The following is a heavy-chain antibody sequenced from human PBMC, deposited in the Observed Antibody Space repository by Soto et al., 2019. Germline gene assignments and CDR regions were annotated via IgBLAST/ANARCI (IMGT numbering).Heavy chain of an antibody. CDR2: IIPIFGTA. CDR1: GGTFSSYA. D-gene: IGHD3-10*01. CDR3: ARDYGELSVGGMDV. Sequence: EASVKVSCKASGGTFSSYAISWVRQAPGQGLEWMGGIIPIFGTANYAQKFQGRVTITADESTSTAYMELSSLRSEDTAVYYCARDYGELSVGGMDVWGQGTTVTVSS. V-gene: IGHV1-69*13. J-gene: IGHJ6*02.